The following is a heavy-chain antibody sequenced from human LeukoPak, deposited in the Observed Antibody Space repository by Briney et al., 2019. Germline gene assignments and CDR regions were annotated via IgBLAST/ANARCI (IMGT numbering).Heavy chain of an antibody. V-gene: IGHV3-53*01. D-gene: IGHD1-26*01. Sequence: GGSLRLSCAASGFTVSSNYMSWVRQAPGKGLEWVSVIYSGGSTYYADSVKGRFTISRDNAKNSLFLQMNNLSPDDTAVYFCARDPYSGNYGNYYYYYVDVWGKGTTVTISS. J-gene: IGHJ6*03. CDR3: ARDPYSGNYGNYYYYYVDV. CDR1: GFTVSSNY. CDR2: IYSGGST.